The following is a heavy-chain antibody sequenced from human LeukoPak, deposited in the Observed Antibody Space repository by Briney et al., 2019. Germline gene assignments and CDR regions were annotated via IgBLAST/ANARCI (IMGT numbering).Heavy chain of an antibody. CDR3: ARNRYSSSWYYFDY. D-gene: IGHD6-13*01. CDR1: GGSISSGGYS. Sequence: SQTLSLTCAVSGGSISSGGYSWSWIRQPPGKGLEWIGYIYHSGSTYYNPSLKSRVTISVDRSKNQFSLKLSSVTAADTAVYYCARNRYSSSWYYFDYWGQGTLVTVSS. J-gene: IGHJ4*02. V-gene: IGHV4-30-2*01. CDR2: IYHSGST.